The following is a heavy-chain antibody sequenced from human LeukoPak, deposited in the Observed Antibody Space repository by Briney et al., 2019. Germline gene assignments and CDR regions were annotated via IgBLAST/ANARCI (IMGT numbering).Heavy chain of an antibody. CDR1: GFTFSSYE. CDR3: ARDWTVYDYVWGSYRYRGYFDY. CDR2: ISSSSSTI. D-gene: IGHD3-16*02. V-gene: IGHV3-48*01. Sequence: GGSLRLSCAASGFTFSSYEMNWVRQAPGKGLEWVSYISSSSSTIYYADSVKGRFTISRDNAKNSLYLQMNSLRAEDTAVYYCARDWTVYDYVWGSYRYRGYFDYWGQGTLVTVSS. J-gene: IGHJ4*02.